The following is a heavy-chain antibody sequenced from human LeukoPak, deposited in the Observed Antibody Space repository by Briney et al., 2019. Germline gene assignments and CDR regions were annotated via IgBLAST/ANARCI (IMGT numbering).Heavy chain of an antibody. V-gene: IGHV4-59*01. CDR3: ARDSSGWYKGFFDY. CDR1: GGSIHSFY. CDR2: IYDRGST. D-gene: IGHD6-19*01. Sequence: PSETLSLTCTVSGGSIHSFYWSWIRQPPGKGLEWIGYIYDRGSTNYNPSLKSRVTISVDTSKNQFSLKLSSVTAADTAVYYCARDSSGWYKGFFDYWGQGTLVIVSS. J-gene: IGHJ4*02.